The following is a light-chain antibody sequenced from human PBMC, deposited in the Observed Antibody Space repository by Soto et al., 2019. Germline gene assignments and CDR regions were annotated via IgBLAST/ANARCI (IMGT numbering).Light chain of an antibody. CDR3: QQYNTYPWT. CDR2: KAS. J-gene: IGKJ1*01. Sequence: DIQMTQSPSTLSASVGDRVTITCRASQSISTLLAWYQQKPGKAPKLLIYKASSLESGVTSRFSGSGSGTEFTLTISSLQPDDFATYYCQQYNTYPWTFGQGTKVEIK. CDR1: QSISTL. V-gene: IGKV1-5*03.